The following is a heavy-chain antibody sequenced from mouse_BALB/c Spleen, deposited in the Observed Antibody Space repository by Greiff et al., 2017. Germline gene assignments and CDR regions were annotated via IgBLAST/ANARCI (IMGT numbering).Heavy chain of an antibody. CDR3: ARAGNWDRAD. Sequence: QVHVKQSGAELARPGASVKLSCKASGYTFTSYWMQWVKQRPGQGLEWIGAIYPGDGDTRYTQKFKGKATLTADKSSSTAYMQLSSLASEDSAVYYCARAGNWDRADWGQGTLVTVSA. V-gene: IGHV1-87*01. CDR1: GYTFTSYW. D-gene: IGHD4-1*01. J-gene: IGHJ3*01. CDR2: IYPGDGDT.